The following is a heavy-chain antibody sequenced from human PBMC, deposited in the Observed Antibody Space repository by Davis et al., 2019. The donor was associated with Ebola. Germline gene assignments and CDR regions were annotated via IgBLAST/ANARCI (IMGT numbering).Heavy chain of an antibody. D-gene: IGHD4-17*01. CDR1: GFTFSSYA. J-gene: IGHJ6*02. Sequence: GESLKISCAASGFTFSSYAMSWVRQAPGKGLEWISAISGSGGSTYYADSVKGRFTISRDNSKNTLYLQMNSLRAEDTAVYYCAREMTTVTTLYYYGMDVWGQGTTVTVSS. V-gene: IGHV3-23*01. CDR2: ISGSGGST. CDR3: AREMTTVTTLYYYGMDV.